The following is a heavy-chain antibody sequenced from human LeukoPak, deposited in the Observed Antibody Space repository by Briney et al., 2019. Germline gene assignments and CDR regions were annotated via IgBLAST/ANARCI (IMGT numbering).Heavy chain of an antibody. V-gene: IGHV3-20*04. J-gene: IGHJ4*02. D-gene: IGHD2-15*01. CDR3: ARDLTDIEYCSGGSCYFLFDY. CDR2: INWNGGST. CDR1: GFTFDDYG. Sequence: GGSLRLSCAASGFTFDDYGMSWVRQAPGKGLEWVSGINWNGGSTGYADSVKGRFTISRDNAKNSLYLQMNSLRAEDTAVYYCARDLTDIEYCSGGSCYFLFDYWGQGTLVTVSS.